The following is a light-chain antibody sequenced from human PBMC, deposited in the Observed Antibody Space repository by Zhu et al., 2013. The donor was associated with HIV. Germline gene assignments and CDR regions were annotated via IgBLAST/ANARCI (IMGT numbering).Light chain of an antibody. CDR3: QVWDSSSDHVV. J-gene: IGLJ2*01. V-gene: IGLV3-21*03. CDR1: NIGSKS. CDR2: DDS. Sequence: SYELTQPPSVSVAPGRTARITCGGTNIGSKSVHWYQQKPGQAPVLVVYDDSDRPSGIPERFSGSNSGNTATLTISRVEAGDEADYYCQVWDSSSDHVVFGGGTKLTVL.